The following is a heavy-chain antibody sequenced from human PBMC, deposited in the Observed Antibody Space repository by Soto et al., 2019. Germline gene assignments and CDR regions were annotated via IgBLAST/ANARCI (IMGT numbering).Heavy chain of an antibody. CDR2: ISYDGSNK. Sequence: GGSLRLSCAASGFTFSSYAMHWVRQAPGKGLEWVAVISYDGSNKYYADSVKGRFTISRDNSKNTLYLQMNSLRAEDTAVYYCATQYYDSSGYLPPSYWGQGTLVTVSS. V-gene: IGHV3-30-3*01. J-gene: IGHJ4*02. D-gene: IGHD3-22*01. CDR1: GFTFSSYA. CDR3: ATQYYDSSGYLPPSY.